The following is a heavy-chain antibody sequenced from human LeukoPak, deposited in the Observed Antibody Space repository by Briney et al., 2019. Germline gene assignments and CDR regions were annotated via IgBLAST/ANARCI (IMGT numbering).Heavy chain of an antibody. J-gene: IGHJ3*02. D-gene: IGHD3-22*01. Sequence: ASVKVSCKVSGYTLTELSMHWVRQAPGKGLEWMGGFDPEDGETIYAQKFQGRVTMTEDTSTDTAYMELSSVRSEDTAVYYCATTSMIVPTDAAFDIWGQGTMVTVSS. V-gene: IGHV1-24*01. CDR3: ATTSMIVPTDAAFDI. CDR2: FDPEDGET. CDR1: GYTLTELS.